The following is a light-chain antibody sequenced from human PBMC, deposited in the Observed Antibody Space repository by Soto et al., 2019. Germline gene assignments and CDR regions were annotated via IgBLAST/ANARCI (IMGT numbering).Light chain of an antibody. CDR3: QQSYSSPLI. V-gene: IGKV1-39*01. J-gene: IGKJ4*01. Sequence: DIQLTQSPSSLSASVGDRVTITCRASQTISNYLIWYQQKPGKAPKFLIYSASTLQSGVPSRFSGSGSGTDFTLTISSLQPEDFATYYCQQSYSSPLIFGGGTKVDIK. CDR2: SAS. CDR1: QTISNY.